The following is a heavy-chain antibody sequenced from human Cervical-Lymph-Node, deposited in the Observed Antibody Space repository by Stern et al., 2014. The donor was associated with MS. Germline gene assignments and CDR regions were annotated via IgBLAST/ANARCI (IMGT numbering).Heavy chain of an antibody. V-gene: IGHV1-58*01. Sequence: QLVQSGPEVKKPGTSVKVSCKPSGFTFTSSAVQWVRQARGQRLEWIGWIVVGSGDTHYAQKFQERVTITRDMSTSTAYMELSSLRSEDTAVYYCAADLNMFTLGGVIANDHWGQGTLVTVSS. CDR2: IVVGSGDT. CDR1: GFTFTSSA. D-gene: IGHD3-16*02. J-gene: IGHJ4*02. CDR3: AADLNMFTLGGVIANDH.